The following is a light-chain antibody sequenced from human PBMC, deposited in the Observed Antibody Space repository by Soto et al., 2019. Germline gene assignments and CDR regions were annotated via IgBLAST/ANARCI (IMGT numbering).Light chain of an antibody. Sequence: QSALTQPASGSGSPGQSITISCTGPSSDVGGYNYVSWYQQHPGKAPKLMIYDVSNRPSGVSNRFSGSKSGNTASLTISGLQAEDEADYYCSSYTSSSPSHVVFGGGTKLTVL. J-gene: IGLJ2*01. CDR3: SSYTSSSPSHVV. CDR2: DVS. V-gene: IGLV2-14*01. CDR1: SSDVGGYNY.